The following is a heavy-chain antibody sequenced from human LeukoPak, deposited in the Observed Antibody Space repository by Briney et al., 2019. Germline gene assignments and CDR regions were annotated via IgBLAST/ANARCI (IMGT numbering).Heavy chain of an antibody. Sequence: PGRSLRPSCAASGFTFDDYAMHWIRQAPGKGLEWVSGISWNSGSIGYADSVKGRFSISRDNAKNSLYLQMNSLRAEDTAVYYCARLADFWSVYYPLEYYYYMDVWGQRDHGHHLL. V-gene: IGHV3-9*01. D-gene: IGHD3-3*01. J-gene: IGHJ6*03. CDR2: ISWNSGSI. CDR1: GFTFDDYA. CDR3: ARLADFWSVYYPLEYYYYMDV.